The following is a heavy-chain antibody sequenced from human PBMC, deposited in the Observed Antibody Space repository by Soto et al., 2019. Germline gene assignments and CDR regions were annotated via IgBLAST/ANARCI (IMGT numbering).Heavy chain of an antibody. V-gene: IGHV3-15*01. Sequence: NPGGSLRLSCAASGFTFSNAWMSWVRQAPGKGLGWVGRIKSKTDGGTTDYAAPVKGRFTISRDDSKNTLYLQMNSLKTEDTAVYYCTCKFVVDFWSGPVILDYWGQATLVTVSS. J-gene: IGHJ4*02. CDR3: TCKFVVDFWSGPVILDY. D-gene: IGHD3-3*01. CDR1: GFTFSNAW. CDR2: IKSKTDGGTT.